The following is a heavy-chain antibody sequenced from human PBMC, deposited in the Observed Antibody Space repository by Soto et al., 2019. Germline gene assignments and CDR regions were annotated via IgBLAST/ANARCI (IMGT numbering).Heavy chain of an antibody. V-gene: IGHV4-59*13. CDR1: GGSISRYY. Sequence: SETLSLTCTVSGGSISRYYWSWIRQPPGKGLEWIGYIYYSGSTNYNPSLKSRVTISVDTSKNQFSLKLSSVTAADTAVYYCARDNHLEMATNYFDYWGQGTLVTVSS. CDR2: IYYSGST. CDR3: ARDNHLEMATNYFDY. J-gene: IGHJ4*02. D-gene: IGHD5-12*01.